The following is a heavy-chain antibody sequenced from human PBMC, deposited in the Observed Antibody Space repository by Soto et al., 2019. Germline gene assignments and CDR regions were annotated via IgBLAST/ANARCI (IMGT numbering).Heavy chain of an antibody. CDR1: GGSVSSESHY. D-gene: IGHD3-3*01. Sequence: SETLSLTCTGSGGSVSSESHYWSWIRQTPGKGLEWIGYIYYTGSTNYNPSLKGRVTMSVDTSRDQVSLRLRSVTRADTAMYYCARDQYDFRSGSYYYAMEVWGQGTKVTVSS. J-gene: IGHJ6*02. CDR3: ARDQYDFRSGSYYYAMEV. CDR2: IYYTGST. V-gene: IGHV4-61*01.